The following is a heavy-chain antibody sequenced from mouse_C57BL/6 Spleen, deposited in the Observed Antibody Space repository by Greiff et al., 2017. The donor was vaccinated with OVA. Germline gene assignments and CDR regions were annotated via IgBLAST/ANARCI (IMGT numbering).Heavy chain of an antibody. Sequence: EVHLVESGGGLVKPGGSLKLSCAASGFTFSSYAMSWVRQTPEKRLEWVATISDGGSYTYYPDNVKGRFTISRDNAKNNLYLQMSHLKSEDTAMYYCARDRGDVFDYWGQGTTLTVSS. D-gene: IGHD3-1*01. CDR2: ISDGGSYT. CDR3: ARDRGDVFDY. CDR1: GFTFSSYA. J-gene: IGHJ2*01. V-gene: IGHV5-4*01.